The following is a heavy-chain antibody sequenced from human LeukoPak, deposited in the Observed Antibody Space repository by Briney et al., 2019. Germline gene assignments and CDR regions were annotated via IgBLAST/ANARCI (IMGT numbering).Heavy chain of an antibody. Sequence: PGGSLRLSCAASEFTFSSFSMSWVRLAPGRGLEWVANIKQDGSQKYYVNSVKGRFTISRDNAKKSLYLQMNSLRAEDTAVYYCAREDHSNYNYWGQGTLVTVSS. CDR3: AREDHSNYNY. CDR1: EFTFSSFS. CDR2: IKQDGSQK. V-gene: IGHV3-7*01. J-gene: IGHJ4*02. D-gene: IGHD4-11*01.